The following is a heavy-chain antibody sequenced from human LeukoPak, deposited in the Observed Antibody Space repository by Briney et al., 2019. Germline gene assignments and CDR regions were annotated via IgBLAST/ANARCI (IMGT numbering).Heavy chain of an antibody. V-gene: IGHV3-23*01. Sequence: PGGSLRLSCVPSGITFSNSALNWVRQAPGKGLEWVATITKNGDQTYYADSVKGLFTISRDTFRDTLYLQMNSLRAEDTAVYYCARDILTGSSLAGLDVWGQGTTVTVSS. CDR1: GITFSNSA. CDR2: ITKNGDQT. J-gene: IGHJ6*02. D-gene: IGHD3-9*01. CDR3: ARDILTGSSLAGLDV.